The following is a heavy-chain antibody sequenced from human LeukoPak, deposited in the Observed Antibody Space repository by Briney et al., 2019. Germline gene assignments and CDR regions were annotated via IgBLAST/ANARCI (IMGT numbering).Heavy chain of an antibody. Sequence: ASVKVSCKASGGTFSSYAISWVRQAPGQGLEWMGGIIPIFGTANYAQKFQGRVTITADESTSTAYMELSSLRSEDTAVYYCTRESHVGRDDFWGQGTLITVSS. V-gene: IGHV1-69*13. CDR2: IIPIFGTA. D-gene: IGHD3/OR15-3a*01. CDR1: GGTFSSYA. J-gene: IGHJ4*02. CDR3: TRESHVGRDDF.